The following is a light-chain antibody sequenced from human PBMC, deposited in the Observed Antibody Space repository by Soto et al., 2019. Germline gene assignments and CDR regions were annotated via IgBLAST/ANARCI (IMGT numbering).Light chain of an antibody. Sequence: QSVLTQPPSASGTPGQRVTISCSGSSFNIGSNSVNWCQQLPGAAPKLLIYSNNQRPSGVPDRFSGSKSGTSASLAISGLQSEDEADYYCAAWDDRLTGHVVFGGGTKVTVL. V-gene: IGLV1-44*01. CDR2: SNN. CDR3: AAWDDRLTGHVV. J-gene: IGLJ2*01. CDR1: SFNIGSNS.